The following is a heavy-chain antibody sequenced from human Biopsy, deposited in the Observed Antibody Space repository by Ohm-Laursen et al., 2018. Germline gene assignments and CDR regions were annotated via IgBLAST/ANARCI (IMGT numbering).Heavy chain of an antibody. CDR1: GGSVSSGGFY. J-gene: IGHJ4*02. Sequence: TLSLTCTVSGGSVSSGGFYWSWIRQHPGKGLEWIGYIYYSGTTYYNPSLKSLVTISVDTSKNQFSLKLNSVTAAGTAVYYCARMKGRGYFDYWGQGTLVIVSS. V-gene: IGHV4-31*01. CDR2: IYYSGTT. D-gene: IGHD2-15*01. CDR3: ARMKGRGYFDY.